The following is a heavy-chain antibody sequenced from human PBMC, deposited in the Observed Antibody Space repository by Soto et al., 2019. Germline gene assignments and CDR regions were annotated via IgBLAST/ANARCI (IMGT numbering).Heavy chain of an antibody. CDR2: VHISGHS. CDR1: GGSVRAPDW. J-gene: IGHJ5*01. CDR3: ARVRQGCSANNCYFDP. D-gene: IGHD1-1*01. Sequence: QVHLQESGPGLVAPSGTLSLTCTLSGGSVRAPDWWNWVRQSPDKGLEWIAEVHISGHSNYNPSLRSRVSVSIDSYKNQFYLNLNSVTAADTASYYCARVRQGCSANNCYFDPWGQGTQVTISS. V-gene: IGHV4-4*02.